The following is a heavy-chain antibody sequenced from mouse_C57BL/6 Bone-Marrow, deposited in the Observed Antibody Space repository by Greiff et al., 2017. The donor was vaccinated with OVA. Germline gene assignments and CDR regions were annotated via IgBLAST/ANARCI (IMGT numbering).Heavy chain of an antibody. Sequence: VQRVESGPELVKPGASVKISCKASGYAFSSSWMNWVKQRPGKGLEWIGRIYPGDGDTNYNGKFKGKATLTADKSSSTAYMQLSSLTSEDSAVYFCATTVVPYYYAMDYWDQGTSVTVSS. CDR1: GYAFSSSW. CDR2: IYPGDGDT. J-gene: IGHJ4*01. CDR3: ATTVVPYYYAMDY. V-gene: IGHV1-82*01. D-gene: IGHD1-1*01.